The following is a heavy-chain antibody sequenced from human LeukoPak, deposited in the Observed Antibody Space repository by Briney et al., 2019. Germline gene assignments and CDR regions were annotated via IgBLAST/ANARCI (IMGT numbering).Heavy chain of an antibody. D-gene: IGHD3-22*01. V-gene: IGHV3-23*01. CDR2: ISGSGGST. J-gene: IGHJ4*02. Sequence: PAGSLSFSCAASGFTFSSYAMSRVPQAPGKGLKGVSAISGSGGSTSYADSGKGRFTISRDNSKNTLYLQMNSLRAEDTAVYYCAKEEYYYDSSGYPRGYYFDYWGQGTLVTVSS. CDR3: AKEEYYYDSSGYPRGYYFDY. CDR1: GFTFSSYA.